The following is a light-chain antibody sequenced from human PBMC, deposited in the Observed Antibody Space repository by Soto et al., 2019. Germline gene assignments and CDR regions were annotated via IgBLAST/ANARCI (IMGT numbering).Light chain of an antibody. CDR2: GSS. CDR3: QQYNSYPIT. CDR1: ETISTN. V-gene: IGKV3-15*01. J-gene: IGKJ5*01. Sequence: EIMLTQSPATLSLSPGERATLSFRATETISTNLAWFQRKPGQPPRLLIYGSSTRATGVPDRFSGSGSGTEFTLTISSLQPDDFATYYCQQYNSYPITFGQGTRLEIK.